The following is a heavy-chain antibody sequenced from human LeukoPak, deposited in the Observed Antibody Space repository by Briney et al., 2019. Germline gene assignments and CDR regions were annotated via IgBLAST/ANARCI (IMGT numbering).Heavy chain of an antibody. CDR1: GGSFSGYF. CDR3: ARAYKASPLHNAIDS. CDR2: TDHSGTT. Sequence: SETLSLTCAVYGGSFSGYFWSWIRQTPGKGLQWIGETDHSGTTNYNPSLKSRVIISPDTSKSQFSLKVNSVTAADTAVYYCARAYKASPLHNAIDSWGQGTLVTVSS. J-gene: IGHJ4*02. V-gene: IGHV4-34*01. D-gene: IGHD1-14*01.